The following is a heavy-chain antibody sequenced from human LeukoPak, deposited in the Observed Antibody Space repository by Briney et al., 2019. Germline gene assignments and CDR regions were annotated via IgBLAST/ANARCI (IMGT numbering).Heavy chain of an antibody. Sequence: SETLSLTCTVSGGSISSYYWRWIRKPPGKGLEWIGYIYYSGSTNYNPSLKSRVTISVDTSKNQFSLKLSSVTAADTAVYYCARSLRYYFDYWGQGTLVTVSS. CDR3: ARSLRYYFDY. CDR1: GGSISSYY. J-gene: IGHJ4*02. V-gene: IGHV4-59*01. CDR2: IYYSGST.